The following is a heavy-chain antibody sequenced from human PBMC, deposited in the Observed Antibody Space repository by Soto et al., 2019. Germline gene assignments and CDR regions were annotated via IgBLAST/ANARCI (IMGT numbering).Heavy chain of an antibody. V-gene: IGHV3-23*01. CDR3: AKWSIVVVPAAGDFDY. CDR1: GFTFSSYA. D-gene: IGHD2-2*01. Sequence: EVQLLESGGGLVQPGGSLRLSCAASGFTFSSYAMSWVRQAPGKRLEWVSVISGSGGSTYYAASVKGRFTISSDNSKNTLYLQMNSLRAEDTAVYYCAKWSIVVVPAAGDFDYWGQGTLVTVSS. CDR2: ISGSGGST. J-gene: IGHJ4*02.